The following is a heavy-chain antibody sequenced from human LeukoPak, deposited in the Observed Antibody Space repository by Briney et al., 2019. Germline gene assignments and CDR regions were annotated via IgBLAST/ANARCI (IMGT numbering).Heavy chain of an antibody. V-gene: IGHV1-69*04. CDR3: ARDLIYTGYSYGYGAFDI. CDR2: IIPILGIA. J-gene: IGHJ4*02. Sequence: SVKVSCKASGGTFSSYAISWVRQAPGQGLEWMGRIIPILGIANYAQKFQGRVTITADKSTSTAYMELSSLRSEDTAVYYCARDLIYTGYSYGYGAFDIWGQGTLVTVSS. D-gene: IGHD5-18*01. CDR1: GGTFSSYA.